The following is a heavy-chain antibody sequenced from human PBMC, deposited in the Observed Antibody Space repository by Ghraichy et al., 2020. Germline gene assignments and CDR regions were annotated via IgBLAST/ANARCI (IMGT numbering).Heavy chain of an antibody. CDR2: ISGSGGST. Sequence: GGSLRLSCAASGFTFSSYAMSWVRQAPGKGLEWVSAISGSGGSTYYADSVKGRFTISRDNSKNTLYLQMNSLRAEDTAVYYCAKIGVLYWSGYYDAFDIWGQGTMVTVSS. V-gene: IGHV3-23*01. CDR3: AKIGVLYWSGYYDAFDI. CDR1: GFTFSSYA. J-gene: IGHJ3*02. D-gene: IGHD3-3*01.